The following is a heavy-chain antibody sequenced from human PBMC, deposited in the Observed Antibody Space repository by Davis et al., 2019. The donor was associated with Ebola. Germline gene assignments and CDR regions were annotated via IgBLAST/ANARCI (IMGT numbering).Heavy chain of an antibody. CDR1: GFTFSSYW. CDR2: ISSSGSTI. J-gene: IGHJ4*02. V-gene: IGHV3-48*04. Sequence: GESLKISCAASGFTFSSYWMHWVRQAPGKGLEWVSYISSSGSTIYYADSVKGRFTISRDNAKNSLYLQMNSLRAEDTAVYYCARDRVYFDYWGQGTLVTVSS. CDR3: ARDRVYFDY.